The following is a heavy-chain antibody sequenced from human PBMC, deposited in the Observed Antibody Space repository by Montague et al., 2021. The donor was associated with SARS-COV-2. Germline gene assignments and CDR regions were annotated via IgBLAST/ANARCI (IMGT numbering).Heavy chain of an antibody. J-gene: IGHJ5*02. CDR2: IYATGSA. CDR1: GGSVSSRSHF. V-gene: IGHV4-61*09. D-gene: IGHD2-15*01. Sequence: TLSLTCTVSGGSVSSRSHFWNWIRQPTGKGLEWIGHIYATGSAKYXXXLESRVTISVDTSNNQFSLRLNSVTAADTAVYYCTRVVVVVPASPAPTLFDPWGQGILVTVSS. CDR3: TRVVVVVPASPAPTLFDP.